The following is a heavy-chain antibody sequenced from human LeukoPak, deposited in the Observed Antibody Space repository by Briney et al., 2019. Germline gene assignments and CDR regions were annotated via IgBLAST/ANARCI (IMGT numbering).Heavy chain of an antibody. V-gene: IGHV3-48*03. D-gene: IGHD3-10*01. CDR3: ARDGVLLWFGEPASAFDI. CDR2: ISSSGSTI. Sequence: GGSLRLSCVASGFTFSSYEMNWVRQAPGKGLEWVSYISSSGSTIYYADSVKGRFTISRDNAKNSLYLQMNSLRAEDTAVYCCARDGVLLWFGEPASAFDIWGQGTMVTVSS. CDR1: GFTFSSYE. J-gene: IGHJ3*02.